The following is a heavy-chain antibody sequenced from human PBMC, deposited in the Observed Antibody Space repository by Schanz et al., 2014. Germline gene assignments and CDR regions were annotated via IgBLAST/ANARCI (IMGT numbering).Heavy chain of an antibody. CDR1: GFTFSSYS. CDR3: ARGGPAYYFDD. Sequence: EVQLVESGGGLVQPGGSLRLSCAASGFTFSSYSMNWVRQAPGKGLEWVSYISSSSSTRYYADSVKGRFTISRDNAKNTVYSQMNSLRAEDTAVYYCARGGPAYYFDDWGQGTLVTVSS. V-gene: IGHV3-48*01. CDR2: ISSSSSTR. J-gene: IGHJ4*02.